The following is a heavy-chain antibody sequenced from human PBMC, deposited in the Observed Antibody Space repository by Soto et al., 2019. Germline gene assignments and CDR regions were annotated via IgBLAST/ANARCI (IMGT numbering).Heavy chain of an antibody. Sequence: QVQLVQSGAEVKKPGSSVKVSCKASGGTFDSYVISWLRQAPGQGLEWMGGIMPIFGTPNYAQKFRGRVTMSADESTSTAYLELSSLTSDDTAGDYCARVQSSVIFYFVDPWGQGTLVTVSS. CDR3: ARVQSSVIFYFVDP. J-gene: IGHJ5*02. CDR2: IMPIFGTP. V-gene: IGHV1-69*01. D-gene: IGHD3-3*02. CDR1: GGTFDSYV.